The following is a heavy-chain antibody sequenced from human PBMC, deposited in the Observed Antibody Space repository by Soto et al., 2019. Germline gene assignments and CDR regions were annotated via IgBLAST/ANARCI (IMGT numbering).Heavy chain of an antibody. Sequence: KISCKGSGYSFTSYWISWVRQAPGQGLEWMGWINSYNGNTNYAQKLQGRVTMTTDTSTSTAYMELRSLRSDDTAVYYCAREPVAGIWFDPWGQGTLVTVSS. J-gene: IGHJ5*02. CDR2: INSYNGNT. V-gene: IGHV1-18*04. CDR1: GYSFTSYW. CDR3: AREPVAGIWFDP. D-gene: IGHD6-19*01.